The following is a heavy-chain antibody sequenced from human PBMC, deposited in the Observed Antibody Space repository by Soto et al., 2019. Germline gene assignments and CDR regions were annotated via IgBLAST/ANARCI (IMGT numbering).Heavy chain of an antibody. CDR1: GFTFSSYA. D-gene: IGHD5-12*01. CDR2: ISYDGSYK. CDR3: ARDVEMATILGAFDI. V-gene: IGHV3-30-3*01. Sequence: QVQLVESGGGVVQPGRSLRLSCAASGFTFSSYAMHWVRQAPGKGLEWVAVISYDGSYKYYADSVKGRFTISRDNSKNTMYLQMNSRRAEDTAVYYWARDVEMATILGAFDIWGQGTMVTVSS. J-gene: IGHJ3*02.